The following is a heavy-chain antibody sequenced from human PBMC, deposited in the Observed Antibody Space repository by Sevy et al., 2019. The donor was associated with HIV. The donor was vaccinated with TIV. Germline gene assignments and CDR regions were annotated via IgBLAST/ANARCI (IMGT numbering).Heavy chain of an antibody. CDR1: GFTFSNYN. D-gene: IGHD2-15*01. Sequence: GGSLRLSCAASGFTFSNYNMNWVRQAPGKGLEWVSSISSSSNYISYADSMKGRVTISGDNAKNSLYLQMNSLRAEDTAVYYCAGVVAYCSGGSCFPGDYYGMDVWGQGTTVTVSS. CDR2: ISSSSNYI. J-gene: IGHJ6*02. CDR3: AGVVAYCSGGSCFPGDYYGMDV. V-gene: IGHV3-21*01.